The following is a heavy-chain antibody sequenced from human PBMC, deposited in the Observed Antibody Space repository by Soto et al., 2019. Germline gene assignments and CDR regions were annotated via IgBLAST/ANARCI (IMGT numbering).Heavy chain of an antibody. J-gene: IGHJ5*02. D-gene: IGHD3-10*01. CDR1: GFTFGTTD. Sequence: QLLQSGGGLVQPGGSLTLSCAASGFTFGTTDMSWVRQAPGEGLEWVSTIDGSDGITYYADSVKGRFTISRDNSRNTVYLKMNSLIGDDTALYYCVKNSGWFNTWGQGALVTVSS. CDR3: VKNSGWFNT. V-gene: IGHV3-23*01. CDR2: IDGSDGIT.